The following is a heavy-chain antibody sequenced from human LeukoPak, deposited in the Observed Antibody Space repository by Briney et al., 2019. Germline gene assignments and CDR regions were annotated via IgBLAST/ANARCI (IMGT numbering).Heavy chain of an antibody. J-gene: IGHJ4*02. CDR2: IYYSGST. V-gene: IGHV4-59*08. Sequence: SETLSLTCTVSGGSISSYYWSWIRQPPVKGLEWIGYIYYSGSTNYNPSLKSRVTISVDTSKNQFSLKLSSVTAADTAVYYCAGRGIAVADYPYWGQGTLVTVSS. CDR3: AGRGIAVADYPY. D-gene: IGHD6-19*01. CDR1: GGSISSYY.